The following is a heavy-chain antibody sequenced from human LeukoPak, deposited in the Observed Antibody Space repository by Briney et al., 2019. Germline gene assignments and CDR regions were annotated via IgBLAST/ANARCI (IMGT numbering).Heavy chain of an antibody. CDR2: IYYSGST. CDR1: GGSISSYY. J-gene: IGHJ3*02. V-gene: IGHV4-59*01. D-gene: IGHD4-17*01. CDR3: AREGDGDYSNDAFDI. Sequence: TSETLSLTCTVSGGSISSYYWSWIRQPPGKGLEWIGYIYYSGSTNYNPSLKSRVTISVDTSKNQFSLKLSSVTAADTAVYYCAREGDGDYSNDAFDIWGQGTMVTVSS.